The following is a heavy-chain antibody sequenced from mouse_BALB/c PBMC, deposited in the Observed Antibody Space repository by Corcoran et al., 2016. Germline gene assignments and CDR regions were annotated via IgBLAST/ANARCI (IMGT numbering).Heavy chain of an antibody. CDR2: INPNSDST. J-gene: IGHJ3*01. CDR1: GYTFTDYN. Sequence: EVQLQQFGAELVKPGASVKISCKASGYTFTDYNMDWVKKSHGKSLEWIGDINPNSDSTSYNQKFKGKATLSVAKSSSTAYMELRSLTSEDTAVYYCARWGLGGCAFAYWGQGTLVTVSA. D-gene: IGHD3-3*01. CDR3: ARWGLGGCAFAY. V-gene: IGHV1-18*01.